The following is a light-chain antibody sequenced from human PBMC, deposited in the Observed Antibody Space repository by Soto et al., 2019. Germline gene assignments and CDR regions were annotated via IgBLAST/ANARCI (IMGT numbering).Light chain of an antibody. CDR2: DAS. J-gene: IGKJ4*01. CDR1: QNIHDK. Sequence: EIVRTQSPATLSVSAGERVRLSCRASQNIHDKLAWYQQKPGQTPRLLIYDASTRATGISGSFSGSGSGTEFTLTSSSLQSEDFAVYYCQQYNRWPLTFGGGTKVDIK. CDR3: QQYNRWPLT. V-gene: IGKV3-15*01.